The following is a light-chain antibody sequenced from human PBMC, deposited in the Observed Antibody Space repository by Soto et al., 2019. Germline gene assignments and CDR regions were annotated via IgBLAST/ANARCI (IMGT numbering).Light chain of an antibody. CDR3: TSDASGSSHVV. CDR1: SSDIGGYDY. CDR2: DVN. V-gene: IGLV2-14*01. Sequence: QSALTQPASVSGSPGQSITLSCTGTSSDIGGYDYVSWYQRHPGKAPKLIIYDVNNRPSGVSNRFSGSKSGNTASLTISGLQAEDEADYYCTSDASGSSHVVFAGGTTPTVL. J-gene: IGLJ2*01.